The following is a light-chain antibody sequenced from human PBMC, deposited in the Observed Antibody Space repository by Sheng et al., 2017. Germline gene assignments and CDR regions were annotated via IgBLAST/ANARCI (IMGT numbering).Light chain of an antibody. CDR2: GAS. Sequence: DIQMTQSPSSLSASVGERVTITCRASQSINKDLNWYQQKPGKAPNILIYGASTVESGVPSRFSGSGSGTDFTLTISSLQPEDFATYYCQQSDSTPYTFGPGDQAGDQT. J-gene: IGKJ2*01. V-gene: IGKV1-39*01. CDR3: QQSDSTPYT. CDR1: QSINKD.